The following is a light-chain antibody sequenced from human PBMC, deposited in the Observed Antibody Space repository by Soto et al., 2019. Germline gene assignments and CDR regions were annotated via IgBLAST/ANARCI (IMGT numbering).Light chain of an antibody. V-gene: IGKV3-20*01. CDR1: QSVSNNY. Sequence: EIVLTHSPGTLSLSPGERATLPCRASQSVSNNYLAWYQQKPGQAPRLLIYGASNRATGIPDRFSGSGSGTDFTLTIDGLEPEDFAVYYCQQYGSSPGTFGQGTKVDIK. CDR2: GAS. CDR3: QQYGSSPGT. J-gene: IGKJ1*01.